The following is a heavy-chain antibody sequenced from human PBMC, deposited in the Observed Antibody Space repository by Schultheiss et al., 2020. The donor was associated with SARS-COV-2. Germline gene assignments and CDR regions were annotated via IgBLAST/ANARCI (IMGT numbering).Heavy chain of an antibody. CDR1: GGSISSYY. D-gene: IGHD4-11*01. Sequence: SETLSLTCTVSGGSISSYYWSWIRQPPGKGLEWIGSILYSGSTYYNPSLKSRVTISVDTSKNQFSLKLSSVTAADTAVYYCARFAPMTNDAFDIWGQGTMVTVSS. CDR2: ILYSGST. CDR3: ARFAPMTNDAFDI. J-gene: IGHJ3*02. V-gene: IGHV4-59*05.